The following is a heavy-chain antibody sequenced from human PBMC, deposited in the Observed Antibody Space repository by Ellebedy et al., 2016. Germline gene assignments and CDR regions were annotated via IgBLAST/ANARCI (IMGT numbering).Heavy chain of an antibody. J-gene: IGHJ5*02. D-gene: IGHD3-16*01. V-gene: IGHV3-21*01. CDR3: VRGVGGTSLNWFDP. Sequence: GGSLRLSXAASASAFSGYTMNWVRQAPGKGLEWVSSISSTGTDIYYADSVKGRFTISRDNAKNSLYLQMKSLRADDTAVYYCVRGVGGTSLNWFDPWGQGTPVTVSS. CDR1: ASAFSGYT. CDR2: ISSTGTDI.